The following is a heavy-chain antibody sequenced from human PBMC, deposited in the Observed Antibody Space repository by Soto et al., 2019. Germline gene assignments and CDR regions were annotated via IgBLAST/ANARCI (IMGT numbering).Heavy chain of an antibody. CDR2: IIPLFST. J-gene: IGHJ4*02. Sequence: QVQLAQSGAEVKKPGSSVKVSCKASGDTFRNYAFTWVRQAPGQGLEWMGTIIPLFSTRYAQKFQGRVTMTADESTSTVYMDLSSLKSDDTAVYYCARDPGIAVVGRGTSFEHWGQGTLVTVSS. D-gene: IGHD6-19*01. CDR3: ARDPGIAVVGRGTSFEH. V-gene: IGHV1-69*18. CDR1: GDTFRNYA.